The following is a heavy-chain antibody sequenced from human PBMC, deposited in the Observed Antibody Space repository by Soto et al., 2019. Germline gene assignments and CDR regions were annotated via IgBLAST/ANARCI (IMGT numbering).Heavy chain of an antibody. Sequence: GGSLRLSCAASGFTFSSYAMSWVRPAPGKGLEWVSAISGSGGSTYYADSVKGRFTISRDNSKNTLYLQMNSLRAEDTAVYYCAKGKLRYFDWLLRGPFDYWGQGTLVTVSS. V-gene: IGHV3-23*01. CDR2: ISGSGGST. D-gene: IGHD3-9*01. J-gene: IGHJ4*02. CDR3: AKGKLRYFDWLLRGPFDY. CDR1: GFTFSSYA.